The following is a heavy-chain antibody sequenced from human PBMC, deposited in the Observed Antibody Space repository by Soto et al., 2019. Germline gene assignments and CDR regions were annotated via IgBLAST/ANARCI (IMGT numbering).Heavy chain of an antibody. CDR3: ATDQLWELIVDAFDI. V-gene: IGHV3-15*07. CDR2: IKSKTDGGTT. CDR1: SVSNAW. J-gene: IGHJ3*02. D-gene: IGHD1-26*01. Sequence: SVSNAWMNWVHQAPGKGLEWVGRIKSKTDGGTTDYAAPVKGRFTISRDDSKNTLYLQMNSLKTEDTAVYYCATDQLWELIVDAFDIWGQGTMVTVSS.